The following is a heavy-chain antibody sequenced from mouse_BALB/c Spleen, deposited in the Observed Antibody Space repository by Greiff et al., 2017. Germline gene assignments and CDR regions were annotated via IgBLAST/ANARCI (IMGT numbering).Heavy chain of an antibody. CDR2: INPYNGDT. Sequence: VQLQQSGPELVKPGASVKISCKASGYSFTGYFMYWVMQSHGKRLEWIGRINPYNGDTFYNQKFKGKATLTVDKSSSTAHMELRSLASEDSAVYYCARDHGAWFAYWGQGTLVTVSA. V-gene: IGHV1-20*02. D-gene: IGHD1-1*02. J-gene: IGHJ3*01. CDR1: GYSFTGYF. CDR3: ARDHGAWFAY.